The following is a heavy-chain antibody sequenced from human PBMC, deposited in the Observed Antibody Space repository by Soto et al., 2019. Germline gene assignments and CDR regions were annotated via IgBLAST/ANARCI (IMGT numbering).Heavy chain of an antibody. CDR1: GGSFSGYY. V-gene: IGHV4-34*01. J-gene: IGHJ4*02. CDR2: INHSGST. Sequence: SETLSLTCAVYGGSFSGYYWSWIRQPPGKGLEWIGEINHSGSTNYNPSLKSRVTISVDTSKNQFSLKLSSVTAADTAVYYCARGSLSGSTSCLFDYWGQGTLVTVSS. CDR3: ARGSLSGSTSCLFDY. D-gene: IGHD2-2*01.